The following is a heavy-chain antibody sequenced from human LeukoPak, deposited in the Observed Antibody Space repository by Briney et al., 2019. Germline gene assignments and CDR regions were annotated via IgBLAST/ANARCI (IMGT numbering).Heavy chain of an antibody. J-gene: IGHJ4*02. V-gene: IGHV1-69*01. Sequence: SVKVSCKASGGTFSSYAISWVRQAPGQALEWMGGIIPIFGTANYAQKFQGRVTITADESTSTAYMGLSSLRSEDTAVYYCARDQVYYDSSGYYYDYWGQGTLVTVSS. CDR1: GGTFSSYA. CDR2: IIPIFGTA. D-gene: IGHD3-22*01. CDR3: ARDQVYYDSSGYYYDY.